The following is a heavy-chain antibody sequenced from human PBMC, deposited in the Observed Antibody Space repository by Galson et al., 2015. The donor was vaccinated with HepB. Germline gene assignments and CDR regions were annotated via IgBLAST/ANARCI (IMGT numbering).Heavy chain of an antibody. CDR1: GYAFNSYY. CDR3: ARETYYYDSSGYRVLGE. CDR2: VNPSGGTT. V-gene: IGHV1-46*02. J-gene: IGHJ4*02. D-gene: IGHD3-22*01. Sequence: SVKVSCKASGYAFNSYYMHWVRQAPGQGLEWMGIVNPSGGTTTYAQKFQGRVTMTRDTSTSTLYMELTSLRSEDTAVYYCARETYYYDSSGYRVLGEWGQGTLVTVSS.